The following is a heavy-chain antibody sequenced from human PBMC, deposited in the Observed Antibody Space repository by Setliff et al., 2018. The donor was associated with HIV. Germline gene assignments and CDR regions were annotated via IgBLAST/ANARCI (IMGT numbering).Heavy chain of an antibody. CDR2: IKSKSDGGTT. D-gene: IGHD6-19*01. V-gene: IGHV3-15*01. CDR3: ATSIAVPVYAFDM. J-gene: IGHJ3*02. CDR1: GFTFTNAW. Sequence: GGSLRLSCAASGFTFTNAWMSWVRQAPGKGLEWVGRIKSKSDGGTTDSAAPVKGRITISRDDSKNTVYLQMNSLKTEDTAVYYCATSIAVPVYAFDMWGHGTMVTVSS.